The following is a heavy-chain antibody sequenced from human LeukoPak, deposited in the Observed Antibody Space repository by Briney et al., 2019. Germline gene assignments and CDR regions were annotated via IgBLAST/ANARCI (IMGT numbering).Heavy chain of an antibody. V-gene: IGHV3-23*01. J-gene: IGHJ4*02. CDR2: ISVSGDST. Sequence: PGGSLRLSCAVSGFTFSNYGMSWVRQAPGKGLEWVSIISVSGDSTYYADSVKGRFTISRDDSKNTLYLQMNSLRAEDTAAYYCAKGYYFDILSGYSSLDSWGQGTLVTVSS. CDR3: AKGYYFDILSGYSSLDS. D-gene: IGHD3-9*01. CDR1: GFTFSNYG.